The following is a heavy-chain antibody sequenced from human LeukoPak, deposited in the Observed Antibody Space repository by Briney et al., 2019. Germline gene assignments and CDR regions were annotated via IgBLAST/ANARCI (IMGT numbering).Heavy chain of an antibody. D-gene: IGHD2-15*01. CDR3: AKEEVGYCSGGSCYSFNY. Sequence: PGGSLRLSCAASGFTFGTYGMHWVRQAPGKGLEWVAVISYDGSNKYYSDSVKGRFTISRDNSKNTLNLQMNSLRAEDTAVYYCAKEEVGYCSGGSCYSFNYWGQGTLVTVSS. J-gene: IGHJ4*02. CDR1: GFTFGTYG. CDR2: ISYDGSNK. V-gene: IGHV3-30*18.